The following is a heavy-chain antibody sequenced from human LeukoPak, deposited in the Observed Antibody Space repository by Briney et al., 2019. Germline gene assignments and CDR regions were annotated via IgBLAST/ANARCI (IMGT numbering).Heavy chain of an antibody. D-gene: IGHD7-27*01. CDR2: ISGSGGST. CDR3: AKDRNWGRAFDI. Sequence: PGGSLRLSCAASGFTVSSNYMSWVRQAPGKGLEWVSAISGSGGSTYYADSVKGRFTISRDNSKNTLYLQMNSLRAEDTAVYYCAKDRNWGRAFDIWGQGTMVTVSS. J-gene: IGHJ3*02. V-gene: IGHV3-23*01. CDR1: GFTVSSNY.